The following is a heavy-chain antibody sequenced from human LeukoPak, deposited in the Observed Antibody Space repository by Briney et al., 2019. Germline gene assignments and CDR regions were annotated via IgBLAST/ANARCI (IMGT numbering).Heavy chain of an antibody. CDR3: ARDGWPVSAPTDE. CDR1: GYTFTSCG. V-gene: IGHV1-18*01. D-gene: IGHD5-24*01. Sequence: ASVKVSCKASGYTFTSCGISWVRQAPGQGLEWMGWISAYNGNTNYAQKLQGRVTMTTDTSTSTAYMELRRLRSDDTAVYYLARDGWPVSAPTDEWGQRTLVTVSS. J-gene: IGHJ4*02. CDR2: ISAYNGNT.